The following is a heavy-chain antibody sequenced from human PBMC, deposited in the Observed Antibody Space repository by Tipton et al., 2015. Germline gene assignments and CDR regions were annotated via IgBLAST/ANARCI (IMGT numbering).Heavy chain of an antibody. V-gene: IGHV4-34*01. Sequence: TLSLTCAVYGGSFSGYSWSWIRQPPGKGLEWIGEINHSGSTNYNPSLKSRVTISLDTSKNQFSLNLSSVTAADTAVYYCARDHVVWARWFDPWGQGTLVTVSS. J-gene: IGHJ5*02. D-gene: IGHD3-16*01. CDR1: GGSFSGYS. CDR2: INHSGST. CDR3: ARDHVVWARWFDP.